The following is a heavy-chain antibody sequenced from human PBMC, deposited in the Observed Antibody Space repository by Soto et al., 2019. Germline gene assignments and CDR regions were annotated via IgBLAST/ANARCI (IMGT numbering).Heavy chain of an antibody. Sequence: QVQLVQSGAEVKKPGASVKVSCKASGYTFTSYYMHWVRQAPGQGLEWMGIINPSGGSTSYAQKFQGRVSMTRETSTSTVYMELSSLRSEDTAVYYCARVEGSRGIPFDIWGQGTMVTVSS. V-gene: IGHV1-46*01. CDR3: ARVEGSRGIPFDI. D-gene: IGHD5-18*01. CDR2: INPSGGST. CDR1: GYTFTSYY. J-gene: IGHJ3*02.